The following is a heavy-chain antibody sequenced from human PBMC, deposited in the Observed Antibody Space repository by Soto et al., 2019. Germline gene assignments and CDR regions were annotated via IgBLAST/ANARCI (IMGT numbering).Heavy chain of an antibody. D-gene: IGHD2-2*01. V-gene: IGHV5-51*01. CDR3: ARHPDIVVVPAAPRIAAAGHPDSASDI. Sequence: GESLKISCKGSGYSFTSYWIGWVRQMPGKGLEWMGIIYPGDSDTRYSPSFQGQVTISADKSISTAYLQWSSLKASDTAMYYCARHPDIVVVPAAPRIAAAGHPDSASDICGQGTIVTVSS. CDR2: IYPGDSDT. J-gene: IGHJ3*02. CDR1: GYSFTSYW.